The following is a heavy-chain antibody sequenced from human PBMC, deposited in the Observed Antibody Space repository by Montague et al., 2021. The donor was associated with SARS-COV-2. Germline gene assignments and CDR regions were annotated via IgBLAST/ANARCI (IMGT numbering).Heavy chain of an antibody. CDR2: IDWDDDK. CDR3: AHRRGLLLSDAFDI. J-gene: IGHJ3*02. D-gene: IGHD1-26*01. V-gene: IGHV2-70*12. Sequence: PALVKPTQTLTLTCTFSGFSLSTSGMCVSWIRQPPGKALEWLALIDWDDDKYYSTSLKSRLTITKDTSKNQVVPTMTNMDPVDTATYYCAHRRGLLLSDAFDIWGQGTMVTVSS. CDR1: GFSLSTSGMC.